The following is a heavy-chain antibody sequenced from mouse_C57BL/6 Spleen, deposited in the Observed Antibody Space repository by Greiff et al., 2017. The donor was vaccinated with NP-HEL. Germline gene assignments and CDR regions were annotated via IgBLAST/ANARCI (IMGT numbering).Heavy chain of an antibody. CDR3: ARSGGTPGFAY. V-gene: IGHV1-82*01. D-gene: IGHD4-1*01. CDR2: IYPGDGDT. CDR1: GYAFSSSW. J-gene: IGHJ3*01. Sequence: VQLQQSGPELVKPGASVKISCKASGYAFSSSWMNWVKQRPGKGLEWIGRIYPGDGDTNYNGKFKGKATLTADKPSSTAYMQLSSLTSEDSAVYFCARSGGTPGFAYWGQGTLVTVSA.